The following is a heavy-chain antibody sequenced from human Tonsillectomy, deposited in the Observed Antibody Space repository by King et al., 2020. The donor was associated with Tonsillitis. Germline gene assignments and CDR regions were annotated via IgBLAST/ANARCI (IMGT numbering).Heavy chain of an antibody. CDR1: GFNFSSYA. V-gene: IGHV3-30*14. J-gene: IGHJ3*02. CDR3: AREYYYDNSGLDAFDI. Sequence: VQLVESGGGVVQPGRSLRLSCAASGFNFSSYAMNWVRQAPGKGLEWVAIFSNDGSNKYYADSVKGRFTISRDNSKNTLYLQMSSLKTEDTAVYYCAREYYYDNSGLDAFDIWGQGTMVAVSS. CDR2: FSNDGSNK. D-gene: IGHD3-22*01.